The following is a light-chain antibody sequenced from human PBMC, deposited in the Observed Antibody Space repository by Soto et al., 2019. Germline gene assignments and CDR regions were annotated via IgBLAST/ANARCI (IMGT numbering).Light chain of an antibody. CDR3: SSYTTSSTVV. Sequence: QSALTQPASVSGSPGQSITISCTGSSSDVSGYDYVSWYQQHPGKVPKLIIYNVSNRPSGVSNRFSASKSGNTASLTISGLQAEDEADYYCSSYTTSSTVVFGGGTKLTVL. CDR1: SSDVSGYDY. CDR2: NVS. V-gene: IGLV2-14*03. J-gene: IGLJ2*01.